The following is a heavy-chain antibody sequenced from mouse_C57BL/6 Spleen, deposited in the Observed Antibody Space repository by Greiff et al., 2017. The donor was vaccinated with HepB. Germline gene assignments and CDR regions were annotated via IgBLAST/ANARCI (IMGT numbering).Heavy chain of an antibody. CDR2: IHPNSGST. CDR3: ARAVTGLYYYAMDY. V-gene: IGHV1-64*01. D-gene: IGHD4-1*01. CDR1: GYTFTSYW. Sequence: QVHVKQPGAELVKPGASVKLSCKASGYTFTSYWMHWVKQRPGQGLEWIGMIHPNSGSTNYNEKFKSKATLTVDKSSSTAYMRLSSLTSEDSAVYYCARAVTGLYYYAMDYWGQGTSVTVSS. J-gene: IGHJ4*01.